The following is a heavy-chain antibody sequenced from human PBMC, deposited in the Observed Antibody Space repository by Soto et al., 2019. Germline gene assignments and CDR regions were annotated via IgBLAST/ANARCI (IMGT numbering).Heavy chain of an antibody. CDR1: GGSVSSGSYY. V-gene: IGHV4-61*01. Sequence: QVQLQESGPGLVKPSETLSLTCTVSGGSVSSGSYYWSWIRQPPGKGLEWIGYIYYSGSTNYNPSLKSRVTISVDTSKNQFSLKLSSVTAADTAVYYCARDRRSYYDSSDHNWFDPWGQGTLVTVSS. CDR2: IYYSGST. J-gene: IGHJ5*02. D-gene: IGHD3-22*01. CDR3: ARDRRSYYDSSDHNWFDP.